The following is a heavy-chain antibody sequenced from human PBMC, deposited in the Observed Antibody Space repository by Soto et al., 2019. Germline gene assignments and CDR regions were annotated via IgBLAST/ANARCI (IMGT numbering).Heavy chain of an antibody. CDR1: GGSISSYY. J-gene: IGHJ4*02. CDR3: ARVAPSSGYYYGRDDEETRFDY. V-gene: IGHV4-59*01. Sequence: PSETLSLTCTVSGGSISSYYWSWIRQPPGKGLEWIGYIYYSGSTNYNPSLKSRVTISVDTSKNQFSLKLSSVTAADTAVYYCARVAPSSGYYYGRDDEETRFDYWGQGTLVTVSS. CDR2: IYYSGST. D-gene: IGHD3-22*01.